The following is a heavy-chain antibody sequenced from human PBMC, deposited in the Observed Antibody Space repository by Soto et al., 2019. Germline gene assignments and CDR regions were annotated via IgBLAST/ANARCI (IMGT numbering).Heavy chain of an antibody. V-gene: IGHV3-7*03. CDR2: INEDGSKK. CDR3: EREMPMGSGWGDIDI. D-gene: IGHD6-19*01. J-gene: IGHJ4*02. CDR1: GFTVSAKW. Sequence: GSLRLSCAVSGFTVSAKWMSWVRQAPGKGLEWLANINEDGSKKFYVDSVKGRFTISKDNAKNSLSLQLGSLRADDTAVYYCEREMPMGSGWGDIDIWGRGTMVTVYS.